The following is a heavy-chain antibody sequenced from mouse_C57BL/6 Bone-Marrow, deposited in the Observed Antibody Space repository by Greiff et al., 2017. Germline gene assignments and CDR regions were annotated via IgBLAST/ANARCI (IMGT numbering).Heavy chain of an antibody. V-gene: IGHV1-80*01. Sequence: QVQLQQSGAELVKPGASVKISCKASGYAFSSYWMNWVKQRPGKGLEWIGQIYPGDGDTNYNGKFKGKATLTADKSSSTAYMQLSSLTSEDSAVYFCARGGVYYGSRHWYFDVWGTGTTVTGSS. D-gene: IGHD1-1*01. CDR2: IYPGDGDT. J-gene: IGHJ1*03. CDR1: GYAFSSYW. CDR3: ARGGVYYGSRHWYFDV.